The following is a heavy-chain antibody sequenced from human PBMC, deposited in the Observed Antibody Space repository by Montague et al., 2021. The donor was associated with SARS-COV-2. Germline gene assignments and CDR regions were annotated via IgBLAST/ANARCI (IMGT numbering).Heavy chain of an antibody. J-gene: IGHJ4*02. CDR1: GFTFGDYA. Sequence: SLRLSCAASGFTFGDYAINWVRQAPGKGLEWVASISGDGATAYYXESVLGRSAISRDNSKNTVLLQMDSLRVKDAAVYYCAKALYSGGFFFESGSDFWGQGTLVTVSS. CDR2: ISGDGATA. CDR3: AKALYSGGFFFESGSDF. D-gene: IGHD6-19*01. V-gene: IGHV3-23*01.